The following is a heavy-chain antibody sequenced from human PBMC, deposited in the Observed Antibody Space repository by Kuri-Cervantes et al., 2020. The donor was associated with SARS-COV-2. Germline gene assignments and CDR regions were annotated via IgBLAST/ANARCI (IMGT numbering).Heavy chain of an antibody. D-gene: IGHD3-22*01. CDR1: GYTFTSNG. J-gene: IGHJ6*02. CDR2: IIAYNGNT. CDR3: ARSQYYYVSSGYSYYYFGMDV. V-gene: IGHV1-18*01. Sequence: ASVKVSCKAAGYTFTSNGIIWVRQDPGQGLEWMGWIIAYNGNTNYGQKIQGRVTMTTDTSTSTAYMKLRRLRYDDTAVYYCARSQYYYVSSGYSYYYFGMDVWGQGTTVTVSS.